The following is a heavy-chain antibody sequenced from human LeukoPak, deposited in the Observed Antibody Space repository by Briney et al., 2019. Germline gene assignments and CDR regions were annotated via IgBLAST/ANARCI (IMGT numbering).Heavy chain of an antibody. CDR3: AKPIGRGAWAAAGPFDY. Sequence: SGGSLRLSCAASGFTVSSNYMSWVRQAPGKGLEWVSAISGSGGSTYYADSVKGRFTISRDNSKNTLYLQMNSLRAEDTAVYYCAKPIGRGAWAAAGPFDYWGQGTLVTVSS. V-gene: IGHV3-23*01. CDR2: ISGSGGST. J-gene: IGHJ4*02. CDR1: GFTVSSNY. D-gene: IGHD6-13*01.